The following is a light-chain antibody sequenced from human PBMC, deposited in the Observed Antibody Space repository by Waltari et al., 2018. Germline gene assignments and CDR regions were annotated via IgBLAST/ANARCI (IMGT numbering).Light chain of an antibody. CDR1: QIISTW. J-gene: IGKJ4*01. V-gene: IGKV1-5*03. CDR3: QQYNDYPLT. CDR2: KAS. Sequence: DIQMTQYPSTLSASVGDRVTITCRASQIISTWFAWYQQKPGKAPKLLIYKASGLESRVPSRFVGRGSGTEFTLNISSLHPDDFATYYCQQYNDYPLTLDGGTKVEIK.